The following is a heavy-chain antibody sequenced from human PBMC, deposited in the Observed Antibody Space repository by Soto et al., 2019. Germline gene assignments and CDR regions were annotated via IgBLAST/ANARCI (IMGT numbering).Heavy chain of an antibody. Sequence: GGSLRLSCAASGFTFSSHAMGWLRQAPWTEPEWVAFVDGSGADTSYADSVKGRFTISRDNSENSLYLHMNSLRAEDSGRYFCAKEIFAAAYAATSAFDLWGQGTLVTVSS. V-gene: IGHV3-23*01. CDR3: AKEIFAAAYAATSAFDL. J-gene: IGHJ4*02. CDR2: VDGSGADT. CDR1: GFTFSSHA. D-gene: IGHD2-8*01.